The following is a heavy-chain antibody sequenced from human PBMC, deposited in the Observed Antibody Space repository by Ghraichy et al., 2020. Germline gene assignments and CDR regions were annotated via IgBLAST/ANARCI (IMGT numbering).Heavy chain of an antibody. CDR1: GFTFSTYF. V-gene: IGHV3-7*01. D-gene: IGHD2-2*01. CDR2: INADGSHM. J-gene: IGHJ4*02. CDR3: ATATRGRAPSSW. Sequence: GGSLRLSCAASGFTFSTYFMTWVRQAPGKGLEWVTNINADGSHMYYVDSVRGRFTISRDNAENSLYLQMNSLRAEDTAVYYCATATRGRAPSSWWGQGTLIAVSS.